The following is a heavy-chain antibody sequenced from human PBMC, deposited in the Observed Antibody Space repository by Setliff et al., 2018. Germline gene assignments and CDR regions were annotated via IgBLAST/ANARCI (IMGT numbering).Heavy chain of an antibody. CDR3: AREGVDSRSSTDYRYYMDV. J-gene: IGHJ6*03. Sequence: GASVKVSCKASGYIFTSYSISWVRQAPGQGLEWMGGLIPMFGTPGYAQKFQDRVTITTDESTSTAYMELSSLRSEDTAVYYCAREGVDSRSSTDYRYYMDVWGKGTTVTVSS. CDR2: LIPMFGTP. CDR1: GYIFTSYS. V-gene: IGHV1-69*05. D-gene: IGHD3-22*01.